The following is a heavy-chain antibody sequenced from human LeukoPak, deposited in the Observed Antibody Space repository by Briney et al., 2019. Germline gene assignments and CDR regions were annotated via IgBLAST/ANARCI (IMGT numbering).Heavy chain of an antibody. CDR2: INPNSGGT. D-gene: IGHD3-22*01. CDR3: ARGSIASYYYDSSGYYYY. J-gene: IGHJ4*02. V-gene: IGHV1-2*02. Sequence: ASVKVSCKASGYTFTGYYMRWVRQAPGQGLEWMGWINPNSGGTNYAQKFQGRVTMTRDTSISTAYMELSRLRSDDTAVYYCARGSIASYYYDSSGYYYYWGQGTLVTVSS. CDR1: GYTFTGYY.